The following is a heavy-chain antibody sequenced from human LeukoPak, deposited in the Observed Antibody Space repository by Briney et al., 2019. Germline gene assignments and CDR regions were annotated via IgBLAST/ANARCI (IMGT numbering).Heavy chain of an antibody. Sequence: QTGGSLRLSCAASGFTFNSFFLNWVRLTPGRELEWVACISQDGSETFYMDSVRDRFTISRDNTKNSLYLQMNSLRAEDTAVYFCVRDLGHSRHYFEYWGQGALVTVSS. D-gene: IGHD7-27*01. CDR2: ISQDGSET. J-gene: IGHJ4*02. V-gene: IGHV3-7*01. CDR1: GFTFNSFF. CDR3: VRDLGHSRHYFEY.